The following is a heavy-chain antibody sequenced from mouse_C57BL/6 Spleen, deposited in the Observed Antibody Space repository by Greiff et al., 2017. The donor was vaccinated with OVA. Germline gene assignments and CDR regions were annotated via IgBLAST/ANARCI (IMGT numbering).Heavy chain of an antibody. V-gene: IGHV3-6*01. CDR3: ARGGGWYYFDY. CDR1: GYSITSGYY. CDR2: ISYDGSN. Sequence: EVKLQESGPGLVKPSQSLSLTCSVTGYSITSGYYWNWIRQFPGNKLEWMGYISYDGSNNYNPSLKNRISITRDTSKNQFFLKLNSVTTEDTATYYCARGGGWYYFDYWGQGTTLTVSS. D-gene: IGHD3-2*02. J-gene: IGHJ2*01.